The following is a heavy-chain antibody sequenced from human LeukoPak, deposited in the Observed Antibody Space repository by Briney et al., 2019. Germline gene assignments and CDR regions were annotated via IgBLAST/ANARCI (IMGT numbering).Heavy chain of an antibody. CDR2: IYPGDSDT. CDR1: GYSFTTYW. Sequence: GESLKISCKGSGYSFTTYWIGWLRQKPEKGLEWMGIIYPGDSDTRYSPSFQGQVTISADKSINTAYLQWSSLKASDTAMYYCATVEMATSPFDCWGQGTLVTVSS. D-gene: IGHD5-24*01. CDR3: ATVEMATSPFDC. V-gene: IGHV5-51*01. J-gene: IGHJ4*02.